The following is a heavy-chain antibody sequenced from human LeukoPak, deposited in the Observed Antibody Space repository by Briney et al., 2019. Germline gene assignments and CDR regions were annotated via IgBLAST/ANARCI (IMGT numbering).Heavy chain of an antibody. D-gene: IGHD6-13*01. CDR2: IRSKANSYAT. Sequence: GGSLRLSCAASGFTFSGSAMHWVRLASGKGLEWVGRIRSKANSYATAYAASVKGRFTISRDDSKNTAYLQMNSLKTEDTAVYYCTRGQQLARPNLIHYYYGMDVWGQGTTVTVSS. J-gene: IGHJ6*02. V-gene: IGHV3-73*01. CDR1: GFTFSGSA. CDR3: TRGQQLARPNLIHYYYGMDV.